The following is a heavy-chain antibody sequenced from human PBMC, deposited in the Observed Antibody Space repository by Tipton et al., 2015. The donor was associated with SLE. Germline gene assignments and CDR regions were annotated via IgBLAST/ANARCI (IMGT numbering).Heavy chain of an antibody. D-gene: IGHD3-10*01. CDR2: IDAGDSNT. J-gene: IGHJ4*02. Sequence: VQLVQSGAEVKKPGESLMISCKGSGYNFMTHWITWVRQMPGKGLEWMGSIDAGDSNTNYSPTFQDHVTMSVDSSISTAYLQWRSLKASDTAVYYCARHGSLNYPKLSDDSWGQGTLITVSS. V-gene: IGHV5-10-1*01. CDR3: ARHGSLNYPKLSDDS. CDR1: GYNFMTHW.